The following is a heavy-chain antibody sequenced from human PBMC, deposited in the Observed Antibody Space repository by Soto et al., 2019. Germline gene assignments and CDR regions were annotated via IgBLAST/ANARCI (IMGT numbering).Heavy chain of an antibody. CDR3: ARLITMSAFDI. Sequence: SETLSLTCTVSGGSISSYYWSWIRQPPGKGLEWIGYIYYSGSTNYNPSLKSRVTISVDTSKNQFSLKLSSVTAADTAVYYCARLITMSAFDIWGQGTMVTVS. V-gene: IGHV4-59*08. CDR1: GGSISSYY. CDR2: IYYSGST. D-gene: IGHD3-10*02. J-gene: IGHJ3*02.